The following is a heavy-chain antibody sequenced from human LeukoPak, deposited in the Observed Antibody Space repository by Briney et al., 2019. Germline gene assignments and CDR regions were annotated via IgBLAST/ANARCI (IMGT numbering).Heavy chain of an antibody. CDR3: ARRDKRGSAFDI. V-gene: IGHV1-24*01. Sequence: ASVKVSCKVSGYTLTELSMHWVRQAHGKGLEWMGGFDPEDGETIYAQKFQGRVTMTEDTSTDTAYMELSSLRSEDTAVYYCARRDKRGSAFDIWGQGTMVTVSS. J-gene: IGHJ3*02. D-gene: IGHD5-12*01. CDR1: GYTLTELS. CDR2: FDPEDGET.